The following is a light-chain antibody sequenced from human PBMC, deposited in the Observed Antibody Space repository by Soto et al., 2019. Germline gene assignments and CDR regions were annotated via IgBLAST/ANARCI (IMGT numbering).Light chain of an antibody. CDR1: QSVSTY. V-gene: IGKV3-11*01. CDR3: QQRTSWPSLT. J-gene: IGKJ4*01. CDR2: DAS. Sequence: EIVLTQSPATLSLSPGETATLSCRASQSVSTYLAWFQQKPGQPPRLHIYDASKRANGVPARFSGSGSGTDFTLTISSLEPEDFALYYCQQRTSWPSLTFGGGTKVEIK.